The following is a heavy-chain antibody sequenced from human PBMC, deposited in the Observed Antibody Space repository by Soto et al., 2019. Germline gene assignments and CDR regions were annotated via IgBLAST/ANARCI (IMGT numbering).Heavy chain of an antibody. Sequence: GGSLRLSCAASGFTFSSYSMNWVRQAPGKGLEWVSSISSSSSYIYYADSVKGRFTISRDNAKNSLYLQMNSLRAEDTAVYYCARDLPYYYDSSGYGYWGQGTLVTVSS. CDR3: ARDLPYYYDSSGYGY. CDR2: ISSSSSYI. CDR1: GFTFSSYS. J-gene: IGHJ4*02. V-gene: IGHV3-21*01. D-gene: IGHD3-22*01.